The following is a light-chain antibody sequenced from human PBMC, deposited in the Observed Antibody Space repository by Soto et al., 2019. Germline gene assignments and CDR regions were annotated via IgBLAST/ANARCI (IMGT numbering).Light chain of an antibody. CDR1: ETVNDNF. CDR2: AAS. V-gene: IGKV3-20*01. Sequence: DIVLTQSPGTLSLSPGERATLSCRASETVNDNFLCWYQQKPGQAPRLLIFAASRRATGIPDRFSGSGSGTDFTLTISRLEPEDFGVYYCQQYGSSPPYTFGQGTKLEIK. J-gene: IGKJ2*01. CDR3: QQYGSSPPYT.